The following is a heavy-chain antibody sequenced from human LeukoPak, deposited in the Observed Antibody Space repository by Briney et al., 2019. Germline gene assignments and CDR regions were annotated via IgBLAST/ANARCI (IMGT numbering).Heavy chain of an antibody. D-gene: IGHD1-26*01. CDR3: ARRGGSYY. Sequence: SETLSLTCAVYGGSFSGYYWSWIRQPPGKGLEWIGEINHSGSTNYNPSLKSRVTISVDTSKNQFSLKLSSVTAADTAVYYCARRGGSYYWGQGTLVTVSS. J-gene: IGHJ4*02. CDR1: GGSFSGYY. V-gene: IGHV4-34*01. CDR2: INHSGST.